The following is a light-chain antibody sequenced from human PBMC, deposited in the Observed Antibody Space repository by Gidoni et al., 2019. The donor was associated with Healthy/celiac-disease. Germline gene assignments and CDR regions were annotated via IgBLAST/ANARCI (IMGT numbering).Light chain of an antibody. CDR1: QSISSY. J-gene: IGKJ4*01. V-gene: IGKV1-39*01. CDR2: AAS. Sequence: DIQMTHSPSSLSASVGDRVTITCRASQSISSYLNWYQQKPGKAPKLLLYAASSLQRGVPSRFSGSGSGTDFTLTISSLQPEDFATYYCQQSYSTPLTFGGGTKVEIK. CDR3: QQSYSTPLT.